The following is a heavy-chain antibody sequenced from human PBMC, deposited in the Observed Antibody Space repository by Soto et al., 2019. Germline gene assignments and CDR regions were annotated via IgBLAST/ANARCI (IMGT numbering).Heavy chain of an antibody. J-gene: IGHJ6*02. V-gene: IGHV4-31*03. CDR3: ARDENVVVPAARVSYYYGMDV. CDR2: IYYSGST. CDR1: GGSISSGGYY. D-gene: IGHD2-2*01. Sequence: TSETLSLTCTVSGGSISSGGYYWSWIRQHPGKGLEWIGYIYYSGSTYYNPSLKSRVTISVDTSKNQFSLKLSSVTAADTAVYYCARDENVVVPAARVSYYYGMDVWGQGTTVTVSS.